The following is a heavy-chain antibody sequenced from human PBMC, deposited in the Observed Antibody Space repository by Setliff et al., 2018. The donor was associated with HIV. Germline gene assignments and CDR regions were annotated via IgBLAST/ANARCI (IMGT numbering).Heavy chain of an antibody. D-gene: IGHD5-18*01. CDR3: ATDTAFLQEGTEF. J-gene: IGHJ4*02. Sequence: SETLSLTCIVSGGSIVNNNYYWGWIRQPPGKGLEWIGSVYYNGSTYSTPSLKSRVTISVDTSKNQFSLKLSSVTAADTAIYYCATDTAFLQEGTEFWGQGALVTVSS. CDR2: VYYNGST. CDR1: GGSIVNNNYY. V-gene: IGHV4-39*01.